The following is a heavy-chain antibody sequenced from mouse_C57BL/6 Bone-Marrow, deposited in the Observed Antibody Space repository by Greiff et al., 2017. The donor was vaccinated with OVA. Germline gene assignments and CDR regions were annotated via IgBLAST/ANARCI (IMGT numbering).Heavy chain of an antibody. CDR2: IHPNSGST. J-gene: IGHJ2*01. CDR3: ARRDYDGGFDY. V-gene: IGHV1-64*01. D-gene: IGHD2-4*01. CDR1: GYTFTSYW. Sequence: QVQLQQPGAELVKPGASVTLSCKASGYTFTSYWMHWVKQRPGQGLEWIGMIHPNSGSTNYNEKFKSKATLTVDKSSSTAYMQLSSLTSEDSAVYYCARRDYDGGFDYWGQGTTLTVSS.